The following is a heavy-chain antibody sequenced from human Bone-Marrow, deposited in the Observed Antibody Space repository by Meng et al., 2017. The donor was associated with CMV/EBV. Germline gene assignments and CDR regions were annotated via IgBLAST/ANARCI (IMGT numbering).Heavy chain of an antibody. Sequence: SVKVSCKASGGTFSSYDISWVRQAPGQGLEWMGGIIPIFGTANYAQKFQGRVTITTDESTSTAYMELSSLRSEDTAVDYCANDRWSGGDCSSTSCYGYYYYGMDVWGQGNTVNVPS. V-gene: IGHV1-69*05. D-gene: IGHD2-2*03. J-gene: IGHJ6*02. CDR1: GGTFSSYD. CDR2: IIPIFGTA. CDR3: ANDRWSGGDCSSTSCYGYYYYGMDV.